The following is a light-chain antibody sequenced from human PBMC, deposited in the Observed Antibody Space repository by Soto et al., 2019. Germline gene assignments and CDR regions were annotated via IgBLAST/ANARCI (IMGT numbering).Light chain of an antibody. J-gene: IGKJ1*01. CDR3: QQSYSTPWT. Sequence: AIQLTQSPSSLSASVGDSVTITCRASQGISSALAWYQQTPGRGPKLLIYDASILESGVPSRFSGSRSGTDFTLTVSSLQPEDFATYYCQQSYSTPWTFGQGTKVEIK. V-gene: IGKV1-13*02. CDR1: QGISSA. CDR2: DAS.